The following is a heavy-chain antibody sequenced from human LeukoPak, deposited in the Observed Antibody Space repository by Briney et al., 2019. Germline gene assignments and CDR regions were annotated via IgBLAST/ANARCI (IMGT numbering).Heavy chain of an antibody. CDR1: GFTFSSYE. CDR3: ARHGNHYGSGSYPYYFDY. Sequence: PGGSLRLSCAASGFTFSSYEMNWVRQAPGKGLEWVSYIGSSGFTIYYADSVTGRFTISRDNAKNSLYLQMNSLRAEDTAVYYCARHGNHYGSGSYPYYFDYWGQGTLVTVSS. J-gene: IGHJ4*02. V-gene: IGHV3-48*03. D-gene: IGHD3-10*01. CDR2: IGSSGFTI.